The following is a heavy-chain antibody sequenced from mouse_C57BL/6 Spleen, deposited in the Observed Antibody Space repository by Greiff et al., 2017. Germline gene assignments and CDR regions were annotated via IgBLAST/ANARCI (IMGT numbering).Heavy chain of an antibody. J-gene: IGHJ2*01. V-gene: IGHV1-15*01. CDR3: TREDTTVVDY. Sequence: VKLMESGAELVRPGASVTLSCKASGYTFTDYEMHWVKQTPVHGLEWIGAIDPETGGTAYNQKFKGKAILTADKSSSTAYMELRSLTSEDSAVYYCTREDTTVVDYWGQGTTLTVSS. CDR2: IDPETGGT. D-gene: IGHD1-1*01. CDR1: GYTFTDYE.